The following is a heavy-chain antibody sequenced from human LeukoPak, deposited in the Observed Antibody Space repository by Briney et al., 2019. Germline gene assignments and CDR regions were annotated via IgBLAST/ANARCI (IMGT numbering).Heavy chain of an antibody. D-gene: IGHD6-19*01. CDR2: INTDRSTT. Sequence: GGSLGLSCAVSEFSFSSYWMSWVRQAPGKGLVWVSCINTDRSTTTYADSVKGRFTISRDNAKNSLYLQMNSLRAEDMALYYCAKDIRSSGWYYFDYWGQGTLVTVSS. J-gene: IGHJ4*02. CDR3: AKDIRSSGWYYFDY. CDR1: EFSFSSYW. V-gene: IGHV3-74*03.